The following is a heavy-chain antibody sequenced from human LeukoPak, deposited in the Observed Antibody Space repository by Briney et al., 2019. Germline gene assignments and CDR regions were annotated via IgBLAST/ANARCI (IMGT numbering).Heavy chain of an antibody. D-gene: IGHD3-10*01. CDR2: INHSGST. CDR1: GVAFSGYY. V-gene: IGHV4-34*01. J-gene: IGHJ6*03. Sequence: SETLSLTCAVYGVAFSGYYWSWIRQPPGKGLEWMGEINHSGSTNYTPSLKSRVTISVDTSKNQFALKLSSVTAADTAVYYCARGSSTYYYGSGSYYKRLQGGPDYYYYYYMDVWGKGTTVTVSS. CDR3: ARGSSTYYYGSGSYYKRLQGGPDYYYYYYMDV.